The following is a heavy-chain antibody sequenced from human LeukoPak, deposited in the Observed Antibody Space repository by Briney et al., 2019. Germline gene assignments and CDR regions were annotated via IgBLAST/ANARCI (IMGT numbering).Heavy chain of an antibody. CDR1: GFTFSGSA. D-gene: IGHD5-12*01. CDR3: TRHGNSGYHMVDL. Sequence: GGSLKLSCAASGFTFSGSAMHWVRQASGKGLEWVGRIRSKANSYATAYAASVKGRFTISRDASKHTAYLQINSLKPEDTAVYHCTRHGNSGYHMVDLWGKGTTVTVSS. CDR2: IRSKANSYAT. V-gene: IGHV3-73*01. J-gene: IGHJ6*04.